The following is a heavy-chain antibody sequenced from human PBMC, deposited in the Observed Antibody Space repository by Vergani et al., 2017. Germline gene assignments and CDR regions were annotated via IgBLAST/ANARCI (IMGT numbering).Heavy chain of an antibody. Sequence: QVQLVQAGAEVKKPGSSVKVSCKASGGTFSSYAISWVRQAPGQGLEWMGGIIPIFGTANYAKKFQGRVTITAVESTSTAYMELSSLRSEDTAVYYCARAGYSRSSFDYWGQGTLVTVSS. CDR3: ARAGYSRSSFDY. CDR1: GGTFSSYA. V-gene: IGHV1-69*01. J-gene: IGHJ4*02. D-gene: IGHD6-6*01. CDR2: IIPIFGTA.